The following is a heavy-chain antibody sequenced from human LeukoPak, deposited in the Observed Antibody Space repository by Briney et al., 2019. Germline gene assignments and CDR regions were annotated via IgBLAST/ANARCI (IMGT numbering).Heavy chain of an antibody. V-gene: IGHV3-21*01. J-gene: IGHJ4*02. CDR3: ARDLGDYSFDY. D-gene: IGHD4-17*01. CDR2: ISSSSSYI. Sequence: GGSLRLSCAASGFTFSSYSMNWVRQAPGKGLEWVSSISSSSSYIYYADSVKGRFTISRDNAKNSLYLQMNSLRAEDPAVYYCARDLGDYSFDYWGQGTLVTVSS. CDR1: GFTFSSYS.